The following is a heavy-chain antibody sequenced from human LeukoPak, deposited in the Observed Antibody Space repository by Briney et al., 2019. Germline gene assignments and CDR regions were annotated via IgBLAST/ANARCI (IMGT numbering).Heavy chain of an antibody. CDR3: ARGSYSSSLDCDY. D-gene: IGHD6-13*01. CDR1: GGTFSSYA. J-gene: IGHJ4*02. CDR2: IIPIFGTA. Sequence: SVKVSCKASGGTFSSYAISWVRQAPGQGLEWMGGIIPIFGTANYAQKLQGRVTMTTDTSTSTAYMELRSLRSDDTAVYYCARGSYSSSLDCDYWGQGTLVTVSS. V-gene: IGHV1-69*05.